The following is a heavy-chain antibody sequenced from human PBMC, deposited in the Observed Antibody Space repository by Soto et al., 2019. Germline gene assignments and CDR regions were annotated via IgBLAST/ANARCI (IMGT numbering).Heavy chain of an antibody. Sequence: QVQLQETGPGLVKPSETLSLTCVVSGDSIIRSFWGWIRQPPGRGLEWIAYISDSGITFSNPSLKSRLTMSVDTSKNEFYLALTARTAADTAIYYCARGAGDCSGPDTFDFSGEGTLFTVSS. CDR1: GDSIIRSF. D-gene: IGHD2-21*02. J-gene: IGHJ3*01. CDR2: ISDSGIT. V-gene: IGHV4-59*01. CDR3: ARGAGDCSGPDTFDF.